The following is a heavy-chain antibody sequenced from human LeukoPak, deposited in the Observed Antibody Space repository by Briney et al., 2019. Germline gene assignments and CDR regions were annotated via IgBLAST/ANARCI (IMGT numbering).Heavy chain of an antibody. CDR1: GGSFSGYY. CDR2: INHSGST. CDR3: ARGPVAAAKGSWFDP. J-gene: IGHJ5*02. Sequence: SETLSLTCAVYGGSFSGYYWSWIRQPPGKGLEWIGEINHSGSTNYNPSLKSRVTISVDTSKNQFSLKLSSVTAADTAVYYCARGPVAAAKGSWFDPWGQGTLVTVSS. D-gene: IGHD6-25*01. V-gene: IGHV4-34*01.